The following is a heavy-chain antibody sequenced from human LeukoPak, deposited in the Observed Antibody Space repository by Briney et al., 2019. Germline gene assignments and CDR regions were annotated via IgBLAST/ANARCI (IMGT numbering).Heavy chain of an antibody. CDR3: ARETGTINWCDP. D-gene: IGHD1-1*01. J-gene: IGHJ5*02. CDR1: GRSISSGGYY. CDR2: IYYSGST. V-gene: IGHV4-31*03. Sequence: KPSESFSLKCHVSGRSISSGGYYWSWIRQHPGRGLALIGYIYYSGSTYYSPSLKSRVTISVDTSKNQFSLKLSSVTAADTAVYYCARETGTINWCDPWGQGTLVTVSS.